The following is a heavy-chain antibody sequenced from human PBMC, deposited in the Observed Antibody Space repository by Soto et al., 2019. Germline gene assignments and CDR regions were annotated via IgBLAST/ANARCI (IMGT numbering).Heavy chain of an antibody. J-gene: IGHJ5*02. V-gene: IGHV3-23*01. CDR3: AKDRGPYCSGGICYPPSWFDP. CDR1: GFTFGNYA. Sequence: GGSLRLSCVGSGFTFGNYAMSWVRQAPGKGLEWVSSITGIDGRTYYADSVRGRFTISRDNPKNTLYLQMNNLRAEDTAMFYCAKDRGPYCSGGICYPPSWFDPWGQGTQVTVSS. CDR2: ITGIDGRT. D-gene: IGHD2-15*01.